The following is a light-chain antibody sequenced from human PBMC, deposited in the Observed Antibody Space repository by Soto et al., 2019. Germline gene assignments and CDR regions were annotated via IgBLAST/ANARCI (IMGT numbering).Light chain of an antibody. CDR2: GAS. CDR1: QSVSNN. Sequence: EIVLTQSPATLSVFPGEKATLSCGASQSVSNNLAWYHQKPGQAPRPLIYGASTWATGVPARFSGSGSGTEFTLTISSLQSEDSAIYYRQQYSSWPFTFGPGTKVAIE. CDR3: QQYSSWPFT. V-gene: IGKV3-15*01. J-gene: IGKJ3*01.